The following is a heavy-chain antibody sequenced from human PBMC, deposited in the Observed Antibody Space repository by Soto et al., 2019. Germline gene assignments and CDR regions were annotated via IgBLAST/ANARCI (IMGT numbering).Heavy chain of an antibody. CDR2: IKQDGSEK. Sequence: PGGSLRLSCAASGFTFSSYWMSWVRQAPGKGLEWVANIKQDGSEKYYVDSVKGRFTISRDNAKNSLYLQMNSLRAEDTAVYYCARARRALTRFYYYYGMDVWGQGTTVTVSS. V-gene: IGHV3-7*03. D-gene: IGHD3-3*02. J-gene: IGHJ6*02. CDR1: GFTFSSYW. CDR3: ARARRALTRFYYYYGMDV.